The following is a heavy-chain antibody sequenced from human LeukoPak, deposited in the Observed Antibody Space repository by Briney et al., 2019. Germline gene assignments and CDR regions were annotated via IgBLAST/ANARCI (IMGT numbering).Heavy chain of an antibody. CDR1: GYTFTIYC. CDR2: INPNSGAT. V-gene: IGHV1-2*02. D-gene: IGHD2-2*02. Sequence: ASVKVSCKASGYTFTIYCMYWVRQAPGQGLEWMGWINPNSGATSYAQRFQGRVTMTRDTSISTAYMELSGLTSDDTAVYYCARNPPYCTSTSCYNDYWGQGTLVTVSS. J-gene: IGHJ4*02. CDR3: ARNPPYCTSTSCYNDY.